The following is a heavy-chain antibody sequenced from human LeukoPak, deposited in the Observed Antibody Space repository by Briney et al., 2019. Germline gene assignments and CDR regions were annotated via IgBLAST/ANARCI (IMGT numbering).Heavy chain of an antibody. CDR2: INPNSGGT. V-gene: IGHV1-2*06. CDR1: GYTFTGYY. D-gene: IGHD5-18*01. Sequence: ASVKVSCKASGYTFTGYYMHWVRQAPGQGLEWMGRINPNSGGTNYAQKFQGRVTMTRDTSISTAYMELSRLRSDDTAVYYCARGNSRDTAMVTXFXPWGXGTXVT. J-gene: IGHJ5*02. CDR3: ARGNSRDTAMVTXFXP.